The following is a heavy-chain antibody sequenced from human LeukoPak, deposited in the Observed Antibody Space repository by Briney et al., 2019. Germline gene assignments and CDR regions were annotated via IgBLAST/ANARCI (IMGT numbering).Heavy chain of an antibody. CDR2: ISYDGSNK. CDR1: GFTFSSYA. CDR3: ARSMDGNVGANLLY. V-gene: IGHV3-30-3*01. J-gene: IGHJ4*02. Sequence: PGRSLRLSCAASGFTFSSYAMHWVRQAPGKGLEWVAVISYDGSNKYYADSVKGRFTISRDNSKNTLYLQMNSLRAEDTAVYYCARSMDGNVGANLLYWGQGTLVTVSS. D-gene: IGHD1-26*01.